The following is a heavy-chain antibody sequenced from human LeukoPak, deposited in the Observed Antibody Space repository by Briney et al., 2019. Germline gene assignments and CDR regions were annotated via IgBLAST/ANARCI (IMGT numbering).Heavy chain of an antibody. Sequence: SETLSLTCAVYGGSFSGYYWTWIRHPPGKGLEWLGEINHSGSTKYNPSLKSRVTISVDTSKNQFSLKLRSVTAADTAMYYCASPGGDVYYYGSGSQPRDYWGQGTLVTVSS. D-gene: IGHD3-10*01. CDR3: ASPGGDVYYYGSGSQPRDY. CDR1: GGSFSGYY. J-gene: IGHJ4*02. CDR2: INHSGST. V-gene: IGHV4-34*01.